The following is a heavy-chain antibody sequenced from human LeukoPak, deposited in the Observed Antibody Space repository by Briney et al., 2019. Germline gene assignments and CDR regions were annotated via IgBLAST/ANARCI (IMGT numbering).Heavy chain of an antibody. Sequence: GGSLRPSCAASLFASRRDGIKAGSQAPGKGLEWVSSISSNSKFIEYTDSLKGRFTISRDNAKNSLYLQMNSLRAEDTAVYYCVIQREARYPDQFFSWGQGTLVTISS. D-gene: IGHD1-1*01. CDR2: ISSNSKFI. CDR1: LFASRRDG. CDR3: VIQREARYPDQFFS. J-gene: IGHJ4*02. V-gene: IGHV3-21*01.